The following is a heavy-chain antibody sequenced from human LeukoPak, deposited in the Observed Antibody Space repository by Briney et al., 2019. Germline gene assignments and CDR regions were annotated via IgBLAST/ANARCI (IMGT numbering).Heavy chain of an antibody. CDR3: ARSRRGDSSGYYYFDY. J-gene: IGHJ4*02. CDR2: IYYSGST. CDR1: GGSISSSSYY. D-gene: IGHD3-22*01. V-gene: IGHV4-39*01. Sequence: SETLSLTCTVSGGSISSSSYYWGWIRQPPGKGPEWIGSIYYSGSTYYNPSLKSRVTISVDTSKNQFSLKLSSVTAADTAVYYCARSRRGDSSGYYYFDYWGQGTLVTVSS.